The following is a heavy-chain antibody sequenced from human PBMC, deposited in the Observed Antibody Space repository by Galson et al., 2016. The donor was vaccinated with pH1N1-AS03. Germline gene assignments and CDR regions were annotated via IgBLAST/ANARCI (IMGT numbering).Heavy chain of an antibody. V-gene: IGHV3-23*01. D-gene: IGHD2-15*01. CDR2: LSGGGVST. J-gene: IGHJ4*02. CDR3: AKDEGDGYCSGGSCYKYFDY. CDR1: GFTFRTYG. Sequence: SLRLSCAASGFTFRTYGMNWVRQAPGKGLEWVSALSGGGVSTYYADSVKGRFTISRDNSKNTLYLQMNSLRAEDTAIYYCAKDEGDGYCSGGSCYKYFDYWGQGTLVTVSS.